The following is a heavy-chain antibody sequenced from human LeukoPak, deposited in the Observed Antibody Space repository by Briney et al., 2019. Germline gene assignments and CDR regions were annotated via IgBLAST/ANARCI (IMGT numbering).Heavy chain of an antibody. Sequence: PSETLSLTCAVYSGSFSGYYWSWIRQPPGKGLEWIGEINDSGTTTYDPSLKSRVTISVDRSKNQFSLKLTSVTDADTAVYYCARSGRYFETQWGQGTLVAVSS. J-gene: IGHJ4*02. CDR3: ARSGRYFETQ. V-gene: IGHV4-34*01. D-gene: IGHD3-9*01. CDR1: SGSFSGYY. CDR2: INDSGTT.